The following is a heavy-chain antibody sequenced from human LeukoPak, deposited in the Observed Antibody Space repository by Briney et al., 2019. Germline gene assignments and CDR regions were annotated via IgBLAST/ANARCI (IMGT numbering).Heavy chain of an antibody. D-gene: IGHD3/OR15-3a*01. CDR3: ARIWTEHYGMDV. CDR2: IKQDGSEK. V-gene: IGHV3-7*02. CDR1: GFTFSRYW. J-gene: IGHJ6*02. Sequence: GGSLRLSCAASGFTFSRYWMSWVRQAPGKGLEWVANIKQDGSEKYYVDSVKGRFTISRDNAKNSLYLQMNSLRAEDTAVYHCARIWTEHYGMDVWGRGTTVTVSS.